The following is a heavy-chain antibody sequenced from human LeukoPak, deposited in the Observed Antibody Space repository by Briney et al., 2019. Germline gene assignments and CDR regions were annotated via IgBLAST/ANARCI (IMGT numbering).Heavy chain of an antibody. J-gene: IGHJ4*02. CDR3: ARRFNTVGLFDY. D-gene: IGHD5-12*01. Sequence: SETLSLTCAVSGDSISSNYYWGWIRQPPGKGLEWIGSIYHSGSTYYNPSLKSRVTLSVDTSKDQFSLMLSSVTAADTAVYYCARRFNTVGLFDYWGQGSLVTVSS. CDR2: IYHSGST. CDR1: GDSISSNYY. V-gene: IGHV4-38-2*01.